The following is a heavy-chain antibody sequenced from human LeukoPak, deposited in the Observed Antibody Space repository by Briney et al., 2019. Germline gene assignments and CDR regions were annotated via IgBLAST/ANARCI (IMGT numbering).Heavy chain of an antibody. CDR1: GFTFSSYG. Sequence: GRSLRLSCAASGFTFSSYGMHWVRQAPGKGLEWVAVISYDGSNKYYADSVKGRFTISRDNSKNTLYLQMNSLRAEDTAVYYCAKKVLHYYGSGSYVDYWGQGTLVTVSS. D-gene: IGHD3-10*01. CDR2: ISYDGSNK. J-gene: IGHJ4*02. V-gene: IGHV3-30*18. CDR3: AKKVLHYYGSGSYVDY.